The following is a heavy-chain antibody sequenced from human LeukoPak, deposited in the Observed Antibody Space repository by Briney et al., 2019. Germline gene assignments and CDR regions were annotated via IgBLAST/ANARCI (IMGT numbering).Heavy chain of an antibody. D-gene: IGHD1-26*01. J-gene: IGHJ4*02. CDR3: ARGRWEEDYYFDY. CDR2: IYYSGST. CDR1: GGSISSSSCY. V-gene: IGHV4-39*07. Sequence: KPSETLSLTCTVSGGSISSSSCYWGWIRQPPGKGLEWIGSIYYSGSTYYNPSLKSRVTISVDTSKNQFSLKLSSVTAADTAVYYCARGRWEEDYYFDYWGQGTLVTVSS.